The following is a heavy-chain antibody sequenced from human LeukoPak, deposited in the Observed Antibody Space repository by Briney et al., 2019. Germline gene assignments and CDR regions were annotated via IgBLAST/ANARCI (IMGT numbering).Heavy chain of an antibody. D-gene: IGHD5-18*01. CDR2: MHYSGST. CDR1: GGSISSGSYY. J-gene: IGHJ3*02. V-gene: IGHV4-39*07. CDR3: ARDGLWIQNAFDI. Sequence: PSQTLSLTCTVSGGSISSGSYYWSWIRQPAGKGLEWIGSMHYSGSTYYNPSLKSRVTISVDTSKNEFSLKLSSVTAADTAVYYCARDGLWIQNAFDIWGQGTMVTVSA.